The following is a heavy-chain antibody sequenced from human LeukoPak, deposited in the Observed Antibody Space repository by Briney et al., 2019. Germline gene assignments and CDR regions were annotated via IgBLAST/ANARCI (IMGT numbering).Heavy chain of an antibody. D-gene: IGHD2-15*01. V-gene: IGHV3-23*01. CDR1: GFTFSSYA. CDR3: AGGYCTGGSCYCQFDY. CDR2: ISGSGAST. Sequence: GGSLRLSCAASGFTFSSYAMSWVRQAPGKGLEWVSTISGSGASTYYADSVKGRFTLSRDNSNNTLYLQMNSLRAEDTAVYYCAGGYCTGGSCYCQFDYWGQGTLVTVSS. J-gene: IGHJ4*02.